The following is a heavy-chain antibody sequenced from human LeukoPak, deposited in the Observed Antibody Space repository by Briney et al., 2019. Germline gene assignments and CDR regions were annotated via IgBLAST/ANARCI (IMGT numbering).Heavy chain of an antibody. CDR3: AKANYYRNYFDY. J-gene: IGHJ4*02. D-gene: IGHD3-10*01. Sequence: GGSLRLSCAASGFTFDDYAMRWVRQAPGKGLEWVSGISWNSGSIGYADSVKGRFTISRDNAKNSLYLQMNSLRAEDTALYYCAKANYYRNYFDYWGQGTLVTVSS. CDR1: GFTFDDYA. V-gene: IGHV3-9*01. CDR2: ISWNSGSI.